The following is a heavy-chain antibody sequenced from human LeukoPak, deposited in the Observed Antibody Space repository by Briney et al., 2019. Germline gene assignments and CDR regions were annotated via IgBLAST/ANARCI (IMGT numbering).Heavy chain of an antibody. CDR2: INPNSGGT. CDR3: ARGIGRIAAAGNNWFDP. V-gene: IGHV1-2*04. J-gene: IGHJ5*02. Sequence: ASVKVSCKASGYTFTGYYMHWVRQAPGQGLEWMGWINPNSGGTNYAQKFQGWVTMTRDTSISTAYMELSRLRSDDTAVYYCARGIGRIAAAGNNWFDPWGQGTLVTVSS. D-gene: IGHD6-13*01. CDR1: GYTFTGYY.